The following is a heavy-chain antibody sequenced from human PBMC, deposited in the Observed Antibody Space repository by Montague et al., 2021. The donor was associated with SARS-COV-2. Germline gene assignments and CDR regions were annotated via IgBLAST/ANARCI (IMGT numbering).Heavy chain of an antibody. CDR3: ARTYYDILTGYFVLGDY. CDR2: IDWVDDK. Sequence: PVLVKPTQTLTLTCTFSGFSLSTSGMCVSWIRQPPGKALEWLARIDWVDDKYYSTSLKTRLTISKDTSKNQVVLTMTNMDPVDTATYYCARTYYDILTGYFVLGDYWGQGTLVTVSS. CDR1: GFSLSTSGMC. V-gene: IGHV2-70*11. D-gene: IGHD3-9*01. J-gene: IGHJ4*02.